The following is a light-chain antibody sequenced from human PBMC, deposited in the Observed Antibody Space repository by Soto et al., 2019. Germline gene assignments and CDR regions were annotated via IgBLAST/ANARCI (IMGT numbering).Light chain of an antibody. Sequence: EIVMTQSPSSLSASIGERVTISCRASQRINIYLNWYRQKPGKAPELLIYSASNLQSGVPSRFSGSGSGTDFTLTISGLQSEDFATYYCQQSFSTPTFGQGTRLE. J-gene: IGKJ5*01. V-gene: IGKV1-39*01. CDR3: QQSFSTPT. CDR2: SAS. CDR1: QRINIY.